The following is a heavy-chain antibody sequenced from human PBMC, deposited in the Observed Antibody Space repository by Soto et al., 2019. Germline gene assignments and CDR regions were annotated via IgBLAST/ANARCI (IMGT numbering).Heavy chain of an antibody. V-gene: IGHV4-34*01. D-gene: IGHD3-3*01. CDR3: ARSSAYYDFWSGYSSYYYYGMDV. Sequence: SETLSLTCAVYGGSFSGYYWSWIRQPPGKGLEWIGEINHSGSTNYNPSLKSRVTISVDTSKNQFSLKLSSVTAADTAVYYCARSSAYYDFWSGYSSYYYYGMDVWGQGTTVTVSS. CDR2: INHSGST. CDR1: GGSFSGYY. J-gene: IGHJ6*02.